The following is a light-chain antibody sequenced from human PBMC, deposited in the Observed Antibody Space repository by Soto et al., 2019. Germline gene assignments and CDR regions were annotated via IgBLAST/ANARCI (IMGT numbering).Light chain of an antibody. CDR2: ETN. V-gene: IGLV1-51*02. Sequence: QSALTQPPPVSATPGQKVTISCSGSSSNFGSNSVPWYQQLPGTAPKLLVYETNRRPSGIPDRFSGSKSGTSATLGITGLQTGDEADYYCATWDRSLSVGVFGTGTKVTVL. J-gene: IGLJ1*01. CDR1: SSNFGSNS. CDR3: ATWDRSLSVGV.